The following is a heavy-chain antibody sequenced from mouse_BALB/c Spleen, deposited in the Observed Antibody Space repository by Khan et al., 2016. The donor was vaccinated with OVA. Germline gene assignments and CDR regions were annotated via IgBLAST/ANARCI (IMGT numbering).Heavy chain of an antibody. CDR2: ISSGGSYT. D-gene: IGHD1-1*01. CDR3: ASDSYTSGSSPWFFDY. V-gene: IGHV5-9-4*01. CDR1: GFTFSSYA. J-gene: IGHJ2*01. Sequence: EVELVESGGGLVKPGGSLKLSCAASGFTFSSYAMSWVRQSPEKRLEWVAEISSGGSYTYYPDTVTGRFTISRDNAKNTLYLEMSSLRSEDTAMYYCASDSYTSGSSPWFFDYWGQGTTLTVSS.